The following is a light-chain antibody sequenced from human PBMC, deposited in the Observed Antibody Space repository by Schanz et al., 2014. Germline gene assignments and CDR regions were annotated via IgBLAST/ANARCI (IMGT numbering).Light chain of an antibody. Sequence: QSVLTQPPSASGPPGQRVTISCSGGSSNIGNNRVNWYQQLPGTAPKLLIYDNNQRPSGVPARFSGSKSGTSASLAVSGLQSEDEADYYCATWDDSLNCPVFGGGTKLTVL. V-gene: IGLV1-44*01. CDR1: SSNIGNNR. CDR3: ATWDDSLNCPV. CDR2: DNN. J-gene: IGLJ3*02.